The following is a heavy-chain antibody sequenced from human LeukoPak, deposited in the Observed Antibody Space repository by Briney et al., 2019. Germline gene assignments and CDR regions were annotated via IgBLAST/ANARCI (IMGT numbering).Heavy chain of an antibody. CDR3: ARSSSARNGGNWFDP. V-gene: IGHV1-69*06. CDR1: GYTFTSYG. J-gene: IGHJ5*02. D-gene: IGHD7-27*01. Sequence: SVKVSCKASGYTFTSYGISWVRQAPGQGLEWMGGIIPIFGTANYAQKFQGRVTITADKSTSTAYMELSSLRSEDTAVYYCARSSSARNGGNWFDPWGQGTLVTVSS. CDR2: IIPIFGTA.